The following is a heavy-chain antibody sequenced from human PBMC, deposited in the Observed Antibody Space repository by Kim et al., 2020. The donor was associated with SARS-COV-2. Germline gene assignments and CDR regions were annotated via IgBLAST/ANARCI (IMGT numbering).Heavy chain of an antibody. Sequence: GGSLRLSCAASGFTFSSYAMHWVRQAPGKGLEWVAVISYDGSNKYYADSVKGRFTISRDNSKNTLYLQMNSLRAEDTAVYYCARDPLGYCSGGSCYGDY. V-gene: IGHV3-30*04. J-gene: IGHJ4*01. CDR2: ISYDGSNK. D-gene: IGHD2-15*01. CDR3: ARDPLGYCSGGSCYGDY. CDR1: GFTFSSYA.